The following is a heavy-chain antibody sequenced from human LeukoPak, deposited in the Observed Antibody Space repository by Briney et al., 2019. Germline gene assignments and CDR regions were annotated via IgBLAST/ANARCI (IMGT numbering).Heavy chain of an antibody. J-gene: IGHJ4*02. CDR1: GGSISSGGYY. V-gene: IGHV4-31*03. CDR3: ARHLDYYGSGSYEY. D-gene: IGHD3-10*01. Sequence: SETLSPTCTVSGGSISSGGYYWSWTRQHPGKGLEWIGYIYYSGSTYYNPSLESRVTISVDMSENQFSLELSSVTAADTAVYYCARHLDYYGSGSYEYWGQGTLVTVSS. CDR2: IYYSGST.